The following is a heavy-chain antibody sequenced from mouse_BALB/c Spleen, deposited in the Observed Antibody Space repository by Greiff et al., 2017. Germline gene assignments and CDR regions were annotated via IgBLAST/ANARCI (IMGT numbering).Heavy chain of an antibody. Sequence: EVQLQQSGAELVKPGASVKLSCTASGFNFKDTYMHWVKQRPEQGLEWIGRIDPANGNTKYDPKFQGKATITADTSSNTAYLQLSSLTSEDTAVYYCALYDYDSAYWGQGTLVTVSA. J-gene: IGHJ3*01. CDR3: ALYDYDSAY. CDR1: GFNFKDTY. D-gene: IGHD2-4*01. CDR2: IDPANGNT. V-gene: IGHV14-3*02.